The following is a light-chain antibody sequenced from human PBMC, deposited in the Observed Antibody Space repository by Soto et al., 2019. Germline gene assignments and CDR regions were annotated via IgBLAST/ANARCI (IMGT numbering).Light chain of an antibody. CDR3: NSYTTSSTYV. Sequence: QSVLTQPASVSGSPGQPITISCTGTSSDVGGYNYVSWYQQHPGKAPKVMICDVSNRPSGVSNRFSGSKSGNTASLTISGLQAEDEADYYCNSYTTSSTYVFGTGTQSPS. J-gene: IGLJ1*01. CDR2: DVS. CDR1: SSDVGGYNY. V-gene: IGLV2-14*01.